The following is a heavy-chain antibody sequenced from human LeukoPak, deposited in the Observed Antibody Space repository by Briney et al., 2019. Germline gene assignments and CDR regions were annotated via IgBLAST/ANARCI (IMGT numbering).Heavy chain of an antibody. CDR1: GGSISSYY. J-gene: IGHJ3*02. Sequence: SETLSLTCTVSGGSISSYYWSWIRQPPGKGLEWIGYIHYSGSTKYNPSLKSRVTISVDTSKNQFTLKLNSVTAADTAVYYCARHQRGNSDAFDIWGQGTMVTVSS. D-gene: IGHD4-23*01. CDR2: IHYSGST. CDR3: ARHQRGNSDAFDI. V-gene: IGHV4-59*01.